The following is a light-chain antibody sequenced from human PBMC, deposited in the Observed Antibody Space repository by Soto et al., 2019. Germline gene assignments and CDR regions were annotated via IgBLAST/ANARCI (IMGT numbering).Light chain of an antibody. Sequence: DLVLNHSPDSLSVSMGERATINCKSSQSVLYSSNNKNYLAWYQQKPGQPPKLLIYWASTRESGVPDRFSGSGSGTDFTLTISSLQAEDVAVYYCQQYYSSPGWTFGQGTKVDI. CDR3: QQYYSSPGWT. V-gene: IGKV4-1*01. J-gene: IGKJ1*01. CDR2: WAS. CDR1: QSVLYSSNNKNY.